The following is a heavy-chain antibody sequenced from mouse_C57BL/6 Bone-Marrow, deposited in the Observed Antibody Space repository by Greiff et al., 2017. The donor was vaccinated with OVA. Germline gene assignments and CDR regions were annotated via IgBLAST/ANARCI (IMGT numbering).Heavy chain of an antibody. Sequence: DVKLVESGGGLVKPGGSLKLSCAASGFTFSSYAMSWVRQTPEKRLEWVATISDGGSYTYYPDNVKGRFTISRDNAKNNLYLQMSHLKSEDTAMYYCARDRGTTVVPYYFDYWGQGTTLTVSS. CDR1: GFTFSSYA. D-gene: IGHD1-1*01. V-gene: IGHV5-4*01. J-gene: IGHJ2*01. CDR2: ISDGGSYT. CDR3: ARDRGTTVVPYYFDY.